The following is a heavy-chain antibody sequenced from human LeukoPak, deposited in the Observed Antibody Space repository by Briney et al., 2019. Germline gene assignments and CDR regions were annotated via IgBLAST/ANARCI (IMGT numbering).Heavy chain of an antibody. CDR3: ARRSSRRYYDILTGPNWFDP. D-gene: IGHD3-9*01. Sequence: SETLSLTCAVYGGSFSGYYWSWIRQPPGKGLEWIGEINHSGSTNYNPSLKSRVTISVETSKKQFSLKLSSVTAADTAVYYCARRSSRRYYDILTGPNWFDPWGQGTLVTVSS. V-gene: IGHV4-34*01. CDR1: GGSFSGYY. J-gene: IGHJ5*02. CDR2: INHSGST.